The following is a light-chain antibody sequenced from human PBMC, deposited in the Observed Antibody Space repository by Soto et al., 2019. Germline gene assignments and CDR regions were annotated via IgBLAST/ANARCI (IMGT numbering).Light chain of an antibody. J-gene: IGKJ2*01. Sequence: EIVMTQSPATLSVSPGERATLSCRASQSISSNLAWYQQKPGQAPRLLIYGASTRATGIPARFSGSGSGTEFTLTISSLQSEDFAVYCCQHYNNWPMYTFGQGTKLEIK. CDR1: QSISSN. CDR3: QHYNNWPMYT. CDR2: GAS. V-gene: IGKV3-15*01.